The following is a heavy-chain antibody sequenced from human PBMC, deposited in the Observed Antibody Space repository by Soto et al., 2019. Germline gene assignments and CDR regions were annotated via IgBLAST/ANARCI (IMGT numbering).Heavy chain of an antibody. CDR3: ARHLYDYVWGSYRH. D-gene: IGHD3-16*02. V-gene: IGHV1-69*01. CDR2: IIPVFGTP. CDR1: GYIFKNYA. J-gene: IGHJ4*02. Sequence: QVQLVQSGAEVKETGSAVEVSCKSSGYIFKNYAVTWLRQAPGQGLEWMGGIIPVFGTPDYSQKFRGRVTITADESTSTVYMELRSLISEDTAVYYCARHLYDYVWGSYRHWGQGTLVTVSS.